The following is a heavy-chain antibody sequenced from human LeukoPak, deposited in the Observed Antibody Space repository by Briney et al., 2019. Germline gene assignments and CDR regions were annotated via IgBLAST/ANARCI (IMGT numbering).Heavy chain of an antibody. CDR2: INHSGST. V-gene: IGHV4-34*01. Sequence: SETLSLTCAVYGGSFSGYYWNWIRQPPGKGLEWIGEINHSGSTNYNPSLKSRVTISVDTSRNQFSLKLSSVTAADTAVYYCASRTDFCIAVAGIAGNWFDPWGQGTLVTVSS. CDR1: GGSFSGYY. CDR3: ASRTDFCIAVAGIAGNWFDP. J-gene: IGHJ5*02. D-gene: IGHD6-19*01.